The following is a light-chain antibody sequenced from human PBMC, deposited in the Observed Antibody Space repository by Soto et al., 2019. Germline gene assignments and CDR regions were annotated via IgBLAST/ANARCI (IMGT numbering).Light chain of an antibody. CDR3: QQYGSSPRT. J-gene: IGKJ1*01. CDR2: GAS. Sequence: EIVLTQSPGTLSLSPGERPTLSCRASQRLSSSYLAWYQQEPGQAPGLLIYGASSRATGIPDRFSGSGSGTDFTLTISRLEPEDFAVYYCQQYGSSPRTFGQGTKVDIK. CDR1: QRLSSSY. V-gene: IGKV3-20*01.